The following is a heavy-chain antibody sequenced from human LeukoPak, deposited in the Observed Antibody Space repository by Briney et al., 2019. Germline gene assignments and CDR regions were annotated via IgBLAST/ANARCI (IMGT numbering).Heavy chain of an antibody. CDR2: IYYSGST. Sequence: SETLSLTCTVSGGPISSYYWGWIRQPPGKGLEWIGSIYYSGSTYYNPSLKSRVTISVDTSKNQFSLKLSSVTAADTAVYYCEVYSYGLGLDYWGQGTLVTVSS. CDR1: GGPISSYY. V-gene: IGHV4-39*07. J-gene: IGHJ4*02. D-gene: IGHD5-18*01. CDR3: EVYSYGLGLDY.